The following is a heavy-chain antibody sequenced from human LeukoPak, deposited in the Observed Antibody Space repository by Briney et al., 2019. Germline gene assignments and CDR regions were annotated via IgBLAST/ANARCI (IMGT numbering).Heavy chain of an antibody. CDR1: GFTFSSYG. CDR3: AKDLYYGSAHYGMDV. V-gene: IGHV3-30*18. CDR2: TSYDGSNK. J-gene: IGHJ6*04. D-gene: IGHD3-10*01. Sequence: PGGSLRLSCAASGFTFSSYGMHWVRQAPGKGLEWVAVTSYDGSNKYYADSVKGRFTISRDNSKNTLYLQMNSLRAEDTAVYYCAKDLYYGSAHYGMDVWGKGTTVTVSS.